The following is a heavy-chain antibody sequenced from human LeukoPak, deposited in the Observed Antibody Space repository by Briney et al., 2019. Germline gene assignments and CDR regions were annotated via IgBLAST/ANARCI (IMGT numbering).Heavy chain of an antibody. CDR2: ISSSSSYI. Sequence: GGSLRLSCAASGFTFGSYSMTWVRQAPGKGLEWVSSISSSSSYIYYADSVKGRFTSSRDNAKNSLYLQMNSLRAEDTAVYYCAKDRSGSGYFDYWGQGTLVTVSS. CDR3: AKDRSGSGYFDY. CDR1: GFTFGSYS. V-gene: IGHV3-21*04. J-gene: IGHJ4*02. D-gene: IGHD3-10*01.